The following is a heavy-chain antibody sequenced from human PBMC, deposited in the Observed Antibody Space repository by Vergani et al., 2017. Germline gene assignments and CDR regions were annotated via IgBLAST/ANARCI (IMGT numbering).Heavy chain of an antibody. D-gene: IGHD3-9*01. V-gene: IGHV4-59*01. CDR3: ARGLRYFDWTRKNWFDP. J-gene: IGHJ5*02. CDR2: IYYSGST. Sequence: QVQLQESGPGLVKPSETLSLTCTVSGGSISSYYWSWIRQPPGKGLEWIGYIYYSGSTNYNPSLKSRVTISVDTSKNQFSLKLSSVTAADTAVYYCARGLRYFDWTRKNWFDPWGQGTLVTVSS. CDR1: GGSISSYY.